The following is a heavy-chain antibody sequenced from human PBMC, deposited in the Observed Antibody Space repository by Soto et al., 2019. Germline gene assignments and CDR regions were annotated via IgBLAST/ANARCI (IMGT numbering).Heavy chain of an antibody. CDR1: GSTVGRYS. CDR2: ISSIGSTI. Sequence: GSLNLSCEAAGSTVGRYSVKCFRQAPGKGLEWVSYISSIGSTIYYADSVKGRFTISRDNARNSLYLQMNSLRAEDTAVYYCARDGPSDAFDIWGQGTVVTVSS. J-gene: IGHJ3*02. CDR3: ARDGPSDAFDI. V-gene: IGHV3-48*01.